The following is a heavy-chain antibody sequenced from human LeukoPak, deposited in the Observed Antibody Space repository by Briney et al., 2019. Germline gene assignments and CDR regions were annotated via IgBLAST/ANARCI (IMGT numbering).Heavy chain of an antibody. J-gene: IGHJ4*02. CDR3: ASPHYYDSSGDVGPFDY. Sequence: PSETLSLTCAVYVGSFSGYYWSWIRQPPGKGLEWIGYIYYSGSTYYNPSLKSRVTISVDTSKNQFSLKLSSVTAADTAVYYCASPHYYDSSGDVGPFDYWGQGTLVTVSS. V-gene: IGHV4-59*08. CDR2: IYYSGST. D-gene: IGHD3-22*01. CDR1: VGSFSGYY.